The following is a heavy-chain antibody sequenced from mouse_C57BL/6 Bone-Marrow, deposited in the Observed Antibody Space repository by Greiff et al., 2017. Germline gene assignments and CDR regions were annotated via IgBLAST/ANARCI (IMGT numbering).Heavy chain of an antibody. J-gene: IGHJ1*03. V-gene: IGHV1-26*01. D-gene: IGHD2-3*01. CDR3: ARPDGYYAWYFDV. CDR2: INPNNGGT. Sequence: EVQLQQSGPELVKPGASVKISCKASGYTFTDYYMNWVKQSHGKSLEWIGDINPNNGGTSYNQKFKVKATLTVDKSSSTAYMELRSLTSEDSAVYYCARPDGYYAWYFDVWGTGTTVTVSS. CDR1: GYTFTDYY.